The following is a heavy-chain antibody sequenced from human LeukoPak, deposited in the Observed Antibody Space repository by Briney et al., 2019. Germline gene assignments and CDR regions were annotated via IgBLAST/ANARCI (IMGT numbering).Heavy chain of an antibody. D-gene: IGHD2-8*02. CDR1: GGTFSSSA. CDR2: IIPIFGTA. J-gene: IGHJ6*03. CDR3: ALSLVSRRGYYYYMDV. V-gene: IGHV1-69*05. Sequence: SVKVSCKASGGTFSSSAISWVRQAPGQGLEWMGGIIPIFGTANYAQKFQGRVTITTDESTSTAYMELSSLRSEDTAVYYCALSLVSRRGYYYYMDVWGKGTTVTVSS.